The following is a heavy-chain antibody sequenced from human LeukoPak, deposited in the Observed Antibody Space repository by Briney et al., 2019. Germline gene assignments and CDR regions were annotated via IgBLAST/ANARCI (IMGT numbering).Heavy chain of an antibody. CDR3: ARGTRSSDADY. J-gene: IGHJ4*02. Sequence: PSETLSLTCTVSGGSISSYYWSWIRQPPGKGLEWIGYIYYSGSTNYNPSLKSRVTISVDTSKNQFSLKLSSVTAADTAVYYCARGTRSSDADYWGQGTLVTVSS. CDR2: IYYSGST. CDR1: GGSISSYY. V-gene: IGHV4-59*01. D-gene: IGHD6-25*01.